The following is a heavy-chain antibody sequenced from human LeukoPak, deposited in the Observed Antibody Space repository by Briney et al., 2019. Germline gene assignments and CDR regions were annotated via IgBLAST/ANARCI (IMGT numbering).Heavy chain of an antibody. CDR3: ARDTGSSNFHY. D-gene: IGHD6-13*01. CDR1: EDRVSSNSAA. J-gene: IGHJ4*02. CDR2: IYYRSKWYN. V-gene: IGHV6-1*01. Sequence: SQTLSLTCALSEDRVSSNSAAWSWIRQSPSRGLEWLGRIYYRSKWYNDYALSVKSRITINPDTSNNRFSLHLNSVTPEDTALYYCARDTGSSNFHYWGQGTLVTVSS.